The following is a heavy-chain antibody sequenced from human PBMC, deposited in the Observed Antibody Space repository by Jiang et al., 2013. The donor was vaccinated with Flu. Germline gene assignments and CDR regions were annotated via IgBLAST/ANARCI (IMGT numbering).Heavy chain of an antibody. D-gene: IGHD6-19*01. CDR3: ARYLTGAVAGYFDY. V-gene: IGHV4-59*01. J-gene: IGHJ4*02. CDR1: GGSFSGYY. Sequence: LLKPSETLSLTCAVYGGSFSGYYWSWIRQSPGKGLEWIGYIYYSGSTNYNPSLKSRVTISLDTSKNHFSLQLSSVTAADTAVYYCARYLTGAVAGYFDYWGQGTLVTVSS. CDR2: IYYSGST.